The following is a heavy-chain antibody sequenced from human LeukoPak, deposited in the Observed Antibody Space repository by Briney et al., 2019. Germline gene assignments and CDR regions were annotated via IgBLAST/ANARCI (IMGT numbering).Heavy chain of an antibody. CDR3: AKDAVARNYFDY. J-gene: IGHJ4*02. Sequence: HTGGSLRLSCAASGFTFSSYAMSWVCQAPGKGLEWVSAISGSGGSTYYADSVKGRFTISRDNSKNTLYLQMNSLRAEDTAVYYCAKDAVARNYFDYWGQGTLVTVSS. D-gene: IGHD2-21*01. CDR2: ISGSGGST. V-gene: IGHV3-23*01. CDR1: GFTFSSYA.